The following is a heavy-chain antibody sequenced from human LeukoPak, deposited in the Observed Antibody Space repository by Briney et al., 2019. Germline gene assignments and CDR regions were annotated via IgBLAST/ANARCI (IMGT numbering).Heavy chain of an antibody. Sequence: GASVKVSCKASGYTFTNYGINWVRQAPGQGLEWMGWISTYNGNTNYAQKLQGRVTMTTDTSTSTAYMELRSLRSDDTAVYYCAREPPNYYDSSGFDYWGQGTLVTVSS. D-gene: IGHD3-22*01. CDR3: AREPPNYYDSSGFDY. J-gene: IGHJ4*02. CDR1: GYTFTNYG. CDR2: ISTYNGNT. V-gene: IGHV1-18*01.